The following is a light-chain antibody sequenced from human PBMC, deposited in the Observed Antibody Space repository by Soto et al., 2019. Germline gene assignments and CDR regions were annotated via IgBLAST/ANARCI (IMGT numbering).Light chain of an antibody. Sequence: DIQMAQSPSALSSFVGDRVAITCRASQRTSGWLAWYQQKTGKAPKLLIYKASTLASGVPSRFSGSGSGTEFTLTINSLQPDDFATYYCQQYHIYSGTFGQGTKVDI. V-gene: IGKV1-5*03. CDR1: QRTSGW. J-gene: IGKJ1*01. CDR2: KAS. CDR3: QQYHIYSGT.